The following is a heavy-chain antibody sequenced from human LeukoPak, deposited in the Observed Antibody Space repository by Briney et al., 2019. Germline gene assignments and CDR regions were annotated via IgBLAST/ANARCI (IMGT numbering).Heavy chain of an antibody. CDR3: ALTNDPAAAHNWFDP. Sequence: ASVKVSCKASGYTFTGYYMHWVRQAPGKGLEWMGGFDPEDGETIYAQKFQGRVTMTEDTSTDTAYMELSSLRSEDTAVYYCALTNDPAAAHNWFDPWGQGTLVTVSS. CDR1: GYTFTGYY. V-gene: IGHV1-24*01. CDR2: FDPEDGET. D-gene: IGHD6-13*01. J-gene: IGHJ5*02.